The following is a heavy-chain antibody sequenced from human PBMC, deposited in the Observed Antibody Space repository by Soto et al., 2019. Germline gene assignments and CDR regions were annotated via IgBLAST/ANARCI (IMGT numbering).Heavy chain of an antibody. CDR2: IYHSRAT. J-gene: IGHJ4*02. CDR3: AREMSYYFDS. Sequence: QLQLQESGSGLVNASQTLVLTCTVSGGSISRDGYSWSWIRQPPGKGLEWIGFIYHSRATYYNPSLKSRVTTSVDKSKNQFSLRLASVTAADTAVYYCAREMSYYFDSWGQGTLVTGSS. CDR1: GGSISRDGYS. V-gene: IGHV4-30-2*01.